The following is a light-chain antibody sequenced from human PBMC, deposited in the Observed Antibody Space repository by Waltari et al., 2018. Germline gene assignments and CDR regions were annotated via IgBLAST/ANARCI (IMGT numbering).Light chain of an antibody. J-gene: IGLJ3*02. Sequence: QSVLTQPPSVSGAPGQRVTISCTGSGSNIGAGYDVHWYQQLPRAAPKLLIYGSSSRPVGVPDRFFGSTSGTSASLAITGLQAEDEADYYCQSYDTSLSVVFGGGTKLTAL. CDR1: GSNIGAGYD. CDR3: QSYDTSLSVV. CDR2: GSS. V-gene: IGLV1-40*01.